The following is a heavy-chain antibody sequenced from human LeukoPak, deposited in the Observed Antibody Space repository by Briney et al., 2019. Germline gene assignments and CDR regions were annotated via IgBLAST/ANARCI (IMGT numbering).Heavy chain of an antibody. D-gene: IGHD3-3*01. CDR3: ARSGYPGRLLDY. J-gene: IGHJ4*02. V-gene: IGHV4-59*12. CDR1: GGSISSYY. Sequence: SETLSLTCTVSGGSISSYYWSWIRQPPGKGLGWIGYIYYSGSTNYNPSLKSRVTISVDTSKNQFSLNLSSVTAADTAVYYCARSGYPGRLLDYWGQGTLVTVSS. CDR2: IYYSGST.